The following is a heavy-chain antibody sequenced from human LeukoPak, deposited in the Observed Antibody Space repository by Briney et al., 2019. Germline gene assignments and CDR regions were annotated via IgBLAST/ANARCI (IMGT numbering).Heavy chain of an antibody. CDR1: GFTFSSYA. D-gene: IGHD6-13*01. CDR2: ISGSGGST. Sequence: GGSLRLSCAASGFTFSSYAMSWVRQAPGKGLEWVSAISGSGGSTYYADSVKGRFTISRDNSKNTLYLQMNSLRAEDTAVYYCARDPFEGAAAGLFDYWGQGALVTVSS. CDR3: ARDPFEGAAAGLFDY. J-gene: IGHJ4*02. V-gene: IGHV3-23*01.